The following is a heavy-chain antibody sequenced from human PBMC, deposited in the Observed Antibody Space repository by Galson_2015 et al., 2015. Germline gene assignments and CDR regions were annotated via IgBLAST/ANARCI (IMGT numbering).Heavy chain of an antibody. CDR2: IDWDDDK. Sequence: PALVKPTQTLTLTCTFSGFSLNTRKMCVSWIRQPPGRALEWLARIDWDDDKWYSTSLKTRLSIFKDTSKSQVVLTMTNMDPVDTATYYCARILNADSNYVDYWGQGTLVTVSS. D-gene: IGHD4-11*01. V-gene: IGHV2-70*11. J-gene: IGHJ4*02. CDR3: ARILNADSNYVDY. CDR1: GFSLNTRKMC.